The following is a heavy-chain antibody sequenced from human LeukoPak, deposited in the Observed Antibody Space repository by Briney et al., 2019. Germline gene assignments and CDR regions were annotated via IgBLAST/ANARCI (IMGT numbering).Heavy chain of an antibody. Sequence: GASVKVSCKASGYTFTSYGISWVRQAPGQGLEWMGWISAYNGNTNYAQKLQGRVTMTTDTSTSTAYMELRSLRSEDTAVYYCAREGYYYGSGSYHMIDYWGRGTLVTVSS. D-gene: IGHD3-10*01. CDR1: GYTFTSYG. J-gene: IGHJ4*02. V-gene: IGHV1-18*01. CDR3: AREGYYYGSGSYHMIDY. CDR2: ISAYNGNT.